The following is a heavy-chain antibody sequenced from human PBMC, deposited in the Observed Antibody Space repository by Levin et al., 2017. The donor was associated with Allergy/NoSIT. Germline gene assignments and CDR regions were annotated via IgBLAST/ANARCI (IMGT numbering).Heavy chain of an antibody. Sequence: RGESLKISCKGSGYSFTNYWIGWVRQIPGKGLEWMGIISPGGSDTRYSPSFRGQVTISADKSISTAFLQWSSLKASDTGIYFCARGYCSGGSCNSDYYYYYGMDVWGQGTTVTVSS. V-gene: IGHV5-51*01. CDR3: ARGYCSGGSCNSDYYYYYGMDV. CDR1: GYSFTNYW. D-gene: IGHD2-15*01. CDR2: ISPGGSDT. J-gene: IGHJ6*02.